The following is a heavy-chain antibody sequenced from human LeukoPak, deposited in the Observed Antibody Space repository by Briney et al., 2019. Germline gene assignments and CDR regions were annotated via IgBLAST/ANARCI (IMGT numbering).Heavy chain of an antibody. V-gene: IGHV4-34*01. J-gene: IGHJ4*02. D-gene: IGHD5-24*01. Sequence: PSETLSLTCAVYGGSFSGYYWSWIRQPPGKGLEWIGEINHSGSTNYNPSLKSRVTISVDTSKNQFSLKLSSVTAADTAVYYCARGFPATSSSFDYWGQGTLVTVSS. CDR3: ARGFPATSSSFDY. CDR2: INHSGST. CDR1: GGSFSGYY.